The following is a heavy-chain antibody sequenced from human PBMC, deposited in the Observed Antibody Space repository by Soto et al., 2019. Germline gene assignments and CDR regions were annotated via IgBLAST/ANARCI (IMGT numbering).Heavy chain of an antibody. J-gene: IGHJ6*02. CDR1: GFSLTSPGMC. CDR2: IERDDDDK. D-gene: IGHD1-20*01. Sequence: SGPTLVNPTETLTLTCTFSGFSLTSPGMCVSWIRQSPGKALEWLALIERDDDDKYYSSSLKTRLTISKDTRKNQVVLTMANMEPADTATYYCARSIRGPRRFNGMDVWGQGTTVTVSS. V-gene: IGHV2-70*13. CDR3: ARSIRGPRRFNGMDV.